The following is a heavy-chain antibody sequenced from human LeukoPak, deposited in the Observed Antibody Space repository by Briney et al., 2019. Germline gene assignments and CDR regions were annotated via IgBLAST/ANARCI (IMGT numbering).Heavy chain of an antibody. V-gene: IGHV1-2*06. CDR3: ARSSYYPDDAFDI. CDR1: GYTFTGYY. J-gene: IGHJ3*02. CDR2: INPNSGGT. Sequence: ASVKVSCKASGYTFTGYYMHWVRQAPGQGLEWMGRINPNSGGTNYAQKFQGRVTMTRDTSISTAYMELSRLRSDDTAVYYCARSSYYPDDAFDIWGQGTMVTVSS. D-gene: IGHD3-22*01.